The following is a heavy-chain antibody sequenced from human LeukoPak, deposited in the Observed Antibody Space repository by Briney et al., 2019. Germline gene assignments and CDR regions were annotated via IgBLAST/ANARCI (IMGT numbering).Heavy chain of an antibody. J-gene: IGHJ5*02. D-gene: IGHD3-10*01. V-gene: IGHV1-69*13. CDR2: IIPIFGTA. CDR1: GGTFSSYA. Sequence: SVKVSFKASGGTFSSYAISWVRQAPGQGLEWMGGIIPIFGTANYAQKFQGRVTITADESTSTAYMELSSLRSEDTAVYYCATYGSGSYYLANWFDPWGQGALVTVSS. CDR3: ATYGSGSYYLANWFDP.